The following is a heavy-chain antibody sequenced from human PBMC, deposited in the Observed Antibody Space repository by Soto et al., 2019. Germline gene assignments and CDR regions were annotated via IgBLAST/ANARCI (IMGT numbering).Heavy chain of an antibody. Sequence: SETLSLTCTVSGVSISSGGYYWSWIRQHPGKGLEWIGYIYYSGSTYYNPSLKSRVTISVDTSKNQFSPKLNSVTAADTAVYFCARDAYCSGGSCMGSYFDYWGQGTLVTVSS. CDR1: GVSISSGGYY. CDR2: IYYSGST. CDR3: ARDAYCSGGSCMGSYFDY. V-gene: IGHV4-31*03. D-gene: IGHD2-15*01. J-gene: IGHJ4*02.